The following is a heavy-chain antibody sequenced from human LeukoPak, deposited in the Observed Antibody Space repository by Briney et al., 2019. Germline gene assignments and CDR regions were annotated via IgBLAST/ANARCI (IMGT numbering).Heavy chain of an antibody. CDR1: GFTFSGYS. Sequence: GGSLRLSCAASGFTFSGYSMNWVRQAPGKGLEWVSYISSSASIIYYADSVKGRFTISRDNAKNSRYLQMKSLRDDDTAVYSCARMGVVVRAVAGLDALDYWGQGPPVTVSS. V-gene: IGHV3-48*02. CDR3: ARMGVVVRAVAGLDALDY. CDR2: ISSSASII. D-gene: IGHD3-10*01. J-gene: IGHJ4*02.